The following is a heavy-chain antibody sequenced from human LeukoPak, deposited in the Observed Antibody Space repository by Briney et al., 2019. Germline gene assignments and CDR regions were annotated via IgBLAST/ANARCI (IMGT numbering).Heavy chain of an antibody. CDR1: GFTFSTYG. CDR2: IRYDGSNK. V-gene: IGHV3-30*02. Sequence: GGSLRLSCAASGFTFSTYGIHWVRQAPGKGLEWVAFIRYDGSNKYYADSVKGRFTISRDNSKSTLYLQMNSLRAEDTAVYYCAKSNMVRGFYYYYGMDVWGQGTTVTVSS. J-gene: IGHJ6*02. CDR3: AKSNMVRGFYYYYGMDV. D-gene: IGHD3-10*01.